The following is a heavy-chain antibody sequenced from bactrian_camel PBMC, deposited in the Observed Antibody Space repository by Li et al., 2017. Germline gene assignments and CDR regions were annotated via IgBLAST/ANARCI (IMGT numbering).Heavy chain of an antibody. D-gene: IGHD3*01. CDR2: IHSQGHYT. Sequence: QVQLVESGGGSVQAGGSLRLSCAASGYTASTYFVAWFRQPPGKEREGVAVIHSQGHYTRYADSVKGRFTISRDNAKDTLYLQMNSLKIEDTAVYYCALGSSRQATMTARGKGTQVTVS. J-gene: IGHJ4*01. CDR1: GYTASTYF. V-gene: IGHV3S6*01.